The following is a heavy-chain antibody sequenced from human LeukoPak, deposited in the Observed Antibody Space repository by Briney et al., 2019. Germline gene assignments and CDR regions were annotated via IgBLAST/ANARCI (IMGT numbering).Heavy chain of an antibody. V-gene: IGHV3-30-3*01. CDR1: GFTFSSYA. CDR3: ARDLTYYYDSSGYRPAGGFDY. D-gene: IGHD3-22*01. J-gene: IGHJ4*02. CDR2: ISYDGSNK. Sequence: GGSLRLSCAASGFTFSSYAMHWVRQAPGKGLEWVAVISYDGSNKYYADSVKGRFTISRDNSKNTLYLQMNSLRAEDTAVYYCARDLTYYYDSSGYRPAGGFDYWGQGTLVTVSS.